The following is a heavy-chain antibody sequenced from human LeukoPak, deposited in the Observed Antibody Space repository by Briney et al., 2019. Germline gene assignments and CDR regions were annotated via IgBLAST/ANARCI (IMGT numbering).Heavy chain of an antibody. V-gene: IGHV3-11*01. CDR3: ARDGGIAAAHFDY. CDR2: ISSSGSPI. Sequence: GGSLRLSCAASGFTFSDYYMSWIRQAPGKGLEWVSYISSSGSPIYYADSVKGRCTISRDNAKNSLYLQMNSLRAEDTAVYYCARDGGIAAAHFDYWGQGTLVTVSS. D-gene: IGHD6-13*01. J-gene: IGHJ4*02. CDR1: GFTFSDYY.